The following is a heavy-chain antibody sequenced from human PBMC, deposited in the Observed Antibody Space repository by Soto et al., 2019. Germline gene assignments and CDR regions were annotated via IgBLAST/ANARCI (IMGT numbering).Heavy chain of an antibody. J-gene: IGHJ5*02. CDR2: ISSSGSPI. Sequence: PGGSLRLSCVASGFTFSSHEMNWVRQAPGKGLEWVSYISSSGSPIDYADSVRGRFTISRDNAKNSVILQMNSLRVEDTAVYYCVRSWGVYCSSTRCSTPWLDPWGQGTLVTVYS. V-gene: IGHV3-48*03. CDR1: GFTFSSHE. D-gene: IGHD2-2*02. CDR3: VRSWGVYCSSTRCSTPWLDP.